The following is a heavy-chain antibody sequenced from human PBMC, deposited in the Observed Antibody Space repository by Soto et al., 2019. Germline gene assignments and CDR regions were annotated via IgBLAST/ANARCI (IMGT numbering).Heavy chain of an antibody. CDR3: AKDPYLWGSYRYPFDS. V-gene: IGHV3-23*01. J-gene: IGHJ4*02. D-gene: IGHD3-16*02. CDR1: GFTFSNYA. CDR2: ISVSGGFT. Sequence: GGSLGLSCAASGFTFSNYAMSWVRQAPGKGLEWVSAISVSGGFTYYTDSVKGRFTISRDNSKNTLYLQMNSLRAEDTALYYSAKDPYLWGSYRYPFDSWGQGTTVTYSS.